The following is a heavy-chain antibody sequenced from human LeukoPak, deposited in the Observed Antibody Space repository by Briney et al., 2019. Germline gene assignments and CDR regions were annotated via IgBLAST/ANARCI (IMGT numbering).Heavy chain of an antibody. CDR2: IHYSGNT. J-gene: IGHJ5*02. CDR3: ARGHNIVGP. V-gene: IGHV4-59*01. Sequence: SETLSFTCTVSGGSISSYYWSWIRQPPWKGLEYIGYIHYSGNTNYNPSLKSRVTMSVDTPKNQFSLKVISVTAADTAVYFCARGHNIVGPWGQGTLVTVSS. D-gene: IGHD1-14*01. CDR1: GGSISSYY.